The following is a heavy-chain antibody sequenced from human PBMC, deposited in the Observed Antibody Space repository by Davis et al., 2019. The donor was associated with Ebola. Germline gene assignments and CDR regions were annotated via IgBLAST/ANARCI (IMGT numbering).Heavy chain of an antibody. J-gene: IGHJ4*02. CDR1: EYTFTSYP. CDR2: INTNTGIP. V-gene: IGHV7-4-1*02. CDR3: ARDRGNFDY. D-gene: IGHD3-10*01. Sequence: AASVKVSCKASEYTFTSYPMHWVRQAPGQGLEWMGWINTNTGIPTYAQGFTGRFVFSLDTSVSTTYLQISSLKAEDTAIYYCARDRGNFDYWGQGTLVTVSS.